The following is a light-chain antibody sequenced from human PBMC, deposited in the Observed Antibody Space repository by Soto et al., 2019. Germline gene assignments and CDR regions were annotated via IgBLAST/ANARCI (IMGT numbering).Light chain of an antibody. CDR2: RNN. CDR1: SSNIGSNY. J-gene: IGLJ1*01. V-gene: IGLV1-47*01. CDR3: AAGDESLSGFYV. Sequence: QSVLTQPPSASGTPGQRVTISCSGSSSNIGSNYVYWYQQLPGTAPKLLIYRNNQRPSGVPDRFSGSKSGTSASLAISGLRSEDEADYYCAAGDESLSGFYVFGTGTKVTVL.